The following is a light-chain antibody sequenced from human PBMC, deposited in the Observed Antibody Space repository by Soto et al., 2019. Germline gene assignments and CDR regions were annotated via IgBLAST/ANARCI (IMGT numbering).Light chain of an antibody. Sequence: DIVMTQSPDSLAVSLGERATINCKSSQSVLFSSNNKNYLAWYQQKPGQPPKLLIYWASTRESGVPDRFSGSGSGTDFSLTITSLQAEDVAVYYCQQYLSPPNTFGQGTKLEIK. CDR3: QQYLSPPNT. CDR2: WAS. V-gene: IGKV4-1*01. J-gene: IGKJ2*01. CDR1: QSVLFSSNNKNY.